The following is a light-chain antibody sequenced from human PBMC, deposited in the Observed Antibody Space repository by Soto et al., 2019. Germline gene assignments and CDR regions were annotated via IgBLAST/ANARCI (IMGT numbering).Light chain of an antibody. J-gene: IGKJ2*01. V-gene: IGKV3-20*01. Sequence: EIVLTQSPGTLSLSPGERATLSCRASQSGSSSYLAWYQQRTGQAPRLLIYGASNRATGIPDRFSGSGYGPDVTLTISRLDPEEFAVYHCHKYSSSAYTFGQGTKLQLK. CDR2: GAS. CDR1: QSGSSSY. CDR3: HKYSSSAYT.